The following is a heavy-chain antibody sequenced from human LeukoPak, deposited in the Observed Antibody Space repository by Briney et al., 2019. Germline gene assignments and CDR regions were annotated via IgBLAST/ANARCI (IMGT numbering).Heavy chain of an antibody. D-gene: IGHD6-13*01. J-gene: IGHJ5*02. CDR3: ARDYSSSWYIGWFDP. Sequence: SETLSLTCTVSGGSISSSSYYWGWIRQPPGKGLERIGYIYHSGSTYYNPSLKSRVTISVDRSKNQFSLKLSSVTAADTAVYYCARDYSSSWYIGWFDPWGQGTLVTVSS. CDR2: IYHSGST. V-gene: IGHV4-39*07. CDR1: GGSISSSSYY.